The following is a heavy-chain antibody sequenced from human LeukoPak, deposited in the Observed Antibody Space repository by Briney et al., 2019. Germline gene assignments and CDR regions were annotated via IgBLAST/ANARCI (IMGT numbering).Heavy chain of an antibody. J-gene: IGHJ4*02. D-gene: IGHD4-4*01. V-gene: IGHV4-34*01. CDR3: ARGTVTTHYFDY. CDR2: INHSGST. Sequence: SETLPLTCAVYGGSFSGYYWSWIRQPPGKGLEWIGEINHSGSTNYNPSLKSRVTISVDTSKNQFSLKLSSVTAADTAVYYCARGTVTTHYFDYWGQGTLVTVSS. CDR1: GGSFSGYY.